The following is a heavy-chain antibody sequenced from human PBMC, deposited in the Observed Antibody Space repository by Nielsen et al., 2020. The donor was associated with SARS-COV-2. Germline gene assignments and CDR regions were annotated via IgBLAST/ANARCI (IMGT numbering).Heavy chain of an antibody. CDR2: INSDGGST. Sequence: GGSLRLSCAASGFTFSTYWMHWVRQVPGKGLVWVSGINSDGGSTKCVDSVKGRFTISRDNAKNTLFLQMNSLRPEDTALYYCARGGLGLSPPGYWGQGTLVTVSS. J-gene: IGHJ4*02. D-gene: IGHD3/OR15-3a*01. CDR3: ARGGLGLSPPGY. CDR1: GFTFSTYW. V-gene: IGHV3-74*03.